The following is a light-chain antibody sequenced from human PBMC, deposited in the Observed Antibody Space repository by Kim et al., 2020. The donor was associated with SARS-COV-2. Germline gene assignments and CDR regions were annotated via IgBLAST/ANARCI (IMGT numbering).Light chain of an antibody. CDR1: QDISNY. CDR3: QQYDNLPSLT. CDR2: DAS. Sequence: SVGDRVTITCHASQDISNYLNWYQQKPGKAPKLLIYDASNLETGVPSRFSGSGSGTDFTFTISSLQPEDIATYYCQQYDNLPSLTFGGGTKVDIK. V-gene: IGKV1-33*01. J-gene: IGKJ4*01.